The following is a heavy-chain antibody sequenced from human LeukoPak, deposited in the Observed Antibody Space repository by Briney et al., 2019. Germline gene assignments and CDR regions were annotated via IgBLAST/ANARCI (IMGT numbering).Heavy chain of an antibody. J-gene: IGHJ2*01. CDR3: AGHTPYWYFDL. Sequence: SETLSLTCAVSGGSISSGGYSWSWIRQPPGKGLEWIGYIYHRGSTYYNPSLKSRVTISVDRSKNQFSLKLSSVTAADTAVYYCAGHTPYWYFDLWGRGTLVTVSS. CDR2: IYHRGST. CDR1: GGSISSGGYS. V-gene: IGHV4-30-2*01.